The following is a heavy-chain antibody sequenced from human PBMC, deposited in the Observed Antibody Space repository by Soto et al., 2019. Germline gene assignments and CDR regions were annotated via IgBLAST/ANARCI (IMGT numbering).Heavy chain of an antibody. J-gene: IGHJ6*02. D-gene: IGHD6-19*01. V-gene: IGHV4-34*01. CDR2: IDQSRGT. CDR1: GDSLRGQS. Sequence: SETLSLTCAVVGDSLRGQSWNWIRQSPGKGLEWIGEIDQSRGTNYNPSLKSRAIISDDTSKNQFSLTLTSVTAADTAVYYCAREDSYGWSGESLEVWGQGPTVTVSS. CDR3: AREDSYGWSGESLEV.